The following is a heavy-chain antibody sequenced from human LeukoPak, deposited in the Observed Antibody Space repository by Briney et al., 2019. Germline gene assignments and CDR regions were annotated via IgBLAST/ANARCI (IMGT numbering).Heavy chain of an antibody. D-gene: IGHD2-15*01. CDR3: AKAPTGYCSGGSCYHFDY. Sequence: PGASLRLSCAASGFTFNSYAMSWVRQAPGKGLEWVSAISGSGGNTYYADSVKGRFTISRDNSKNTLYLQMNSLRAEDTAAYYCAKAPTGYCSGGSCYHFDYWGQGTQVTVSS. J-gene: IGHJ4*02. V-gene: IGHV3-23*01. CDR2: ISGSGGNT. CDR1: GFTFNSYA.